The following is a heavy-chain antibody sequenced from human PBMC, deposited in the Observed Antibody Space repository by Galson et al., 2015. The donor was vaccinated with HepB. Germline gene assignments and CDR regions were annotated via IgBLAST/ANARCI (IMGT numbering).Heavy chain of an antibody. V-gene: IGHV3-30*18. CDR2: ISDDGSNK. Sequence: SLRLSCAASGFAFRNYGMHWVRQAPGKGLEWVAVISDDGSNKHYTESVKGRFTISRDNSKNTLYLQINSLRGDDTAIYYCAKERKDFPDRVDGLDVWGQGTTVTVSS. D-gene: IGHD5-12*01. CDR3: AKERKDFPDRVDGLDV. J-gene: IGHJ6*02. CDR1: GFAFRNYG.